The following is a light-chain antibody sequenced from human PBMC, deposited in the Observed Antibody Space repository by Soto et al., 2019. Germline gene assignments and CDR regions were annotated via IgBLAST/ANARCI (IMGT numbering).Light chain of an antibody. CDR2: AAS. Sequence: DIQMTQSPSSLSASVGDRGTITCRASQSITTYLNWVQQRPGKAPRLLIYAASTLQSGVPSRFSGSGSGTDFTLTISRLQPEYLATYYCQQSYSTLWTFGPGTKVEIK. CDR3: QQSYSTLWT. CDR1: QSITTY. V-gene: IGKV1-39*01. J-gene: IGKJ1*01.